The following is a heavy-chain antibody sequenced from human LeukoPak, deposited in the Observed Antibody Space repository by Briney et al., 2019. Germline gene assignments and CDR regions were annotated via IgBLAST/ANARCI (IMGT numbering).Heavy chain of an antibody. Sequence: GGSLRLSCEASGFTFNTYAMKWVRQAPGKGLEWMAVVLSDGSDQYYAGSVQGRFTISRENSKNTLYLQMDNLRVEDTAVYYCARVSKPGWYDYYYMDVWGRGTTVIVSS. V-gene: IGHV3-30*04. CDR1: GFTFNTYA. D-gene: IGHD2/OR15-2a*01. J-gene: IGHJ6*03. CDR2: VLSDGSDQ. CDR3: ARVSKPGWYDYYYMDV.